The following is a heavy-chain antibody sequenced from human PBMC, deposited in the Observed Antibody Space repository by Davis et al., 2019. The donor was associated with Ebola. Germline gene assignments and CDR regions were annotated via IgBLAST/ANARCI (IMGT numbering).Heavy chain of an antibody. D-gene: IGHD5-12*01. J-gene: IGHJ6*02. V-gene: IGHV5-51*01. CDR3: ARSYSGYDQSYYGMDV. CDR2: IYPGDSDT. CDR1: GYSFTNFW. Sequence: GESLKISCQGSGYSFTNFWIAWVRQMPGKGLEWMGIIYPGDSDTRYSPSFQGQVTISADKSISTAYLQWSSLKASDTAMYYCARSYSGYDQSYYGMDVWGQGTTVTVSS.